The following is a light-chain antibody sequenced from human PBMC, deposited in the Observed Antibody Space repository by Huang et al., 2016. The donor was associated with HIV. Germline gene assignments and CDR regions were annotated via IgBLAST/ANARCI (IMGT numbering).Light chain of an antibody. J-gene: IGKJ1*01. CDR2: ETS. CDR1: QRVTSNY. Sequence: DIVLTQSPGTLSLSPGERATLSCRASQRVTSNYLAWYQQKPGQAPRLLIYETSSRDTGIPDRFSGSGSGTDFTLTINRLDPEDVAVYYCQQYGGSRGTFGQGTKVEIK. CDR3: QQYGGSRGT. V-gene: IGKV3-20*01.